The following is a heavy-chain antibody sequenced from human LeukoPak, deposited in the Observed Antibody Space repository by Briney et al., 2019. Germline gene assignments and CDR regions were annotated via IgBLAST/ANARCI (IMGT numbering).Heavy chain of an antibody. V-gene: IGHV4-39*01. Sequence: SETPSLTCTVSGGSISSSSYYWGWIRQPPGKGLEWIGSIYYSGSTYYNPSLKSRVTISVDTSKNQFSLKLSSVTAADTAVYYCARQSFDWSAYYYYGMDVWGQGTTVTVSS. J-gene: IGHJ6*02. CDR2: IYYSGST. CDR1: GGSISSSSYY. CDR3: ARQSFDWSAYYYYGMDV. D-gene: IGHD3-9*01.